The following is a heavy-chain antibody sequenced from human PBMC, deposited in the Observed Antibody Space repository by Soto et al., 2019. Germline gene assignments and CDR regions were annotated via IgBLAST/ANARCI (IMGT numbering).Heavy chain of an antibody. CDR3: ATGCASSTSDAFDV. CDR1: GGSVSSYY. V-gene: IGHV4-59*02. D-gene: IGHD2-15*01. J-gene: IGHJ3*01. Sequence: SETLSLTCTVFGGSVSSYYWTWIRQPPGKGLEWIGYAHYSGTANYSPSLRTRVIMSVDTSKNQFSLKVNSVTAADAAVYFCATGCASSTSDAFDVWDRGTVVTVSS. CDR2: AHYSGTA.